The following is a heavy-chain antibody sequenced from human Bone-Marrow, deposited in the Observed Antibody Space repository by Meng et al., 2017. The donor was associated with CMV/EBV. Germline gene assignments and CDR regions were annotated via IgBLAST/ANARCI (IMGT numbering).Heavy chain of an antibody. Sequence: GGSLRLSCAASGFTFSSYEMNWVSQAPGKGLEWVSYISSSGSTIYYADSVKGRFTISRDNAKNSLYLQMNSLRAEDTAVYYCARDWVYAYLYYYYGMDVWGQGTTVTVSS. CDR1: GFTFSSYE. J-gene: IGHJ6*02. CDR3: ARDWVYAYLYYYYGMDV. CDR2: ISSSGSTI. V-gene: IGHV3-48*03. D-gene: IGHD2-2*01.